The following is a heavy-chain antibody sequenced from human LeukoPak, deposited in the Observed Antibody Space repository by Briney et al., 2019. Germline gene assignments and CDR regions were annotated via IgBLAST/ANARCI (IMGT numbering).Heavy chain of an antibody. J-gene: IGHJ4*02. CDR3: AKQVPTAYVDY. CDR2: ISGSGGST. CDR1: GFTFTTYA. D-gene: IGHD2-2*01. Sequence: PGGSLRLSCAASGFTFTTYAMSWVRQAPEKGLEWVSAISGSGGSTYYADSVRGRFTIYRDNPKNTLYLQMNSLRAEDTAVYYCAKQVPTAYVDYWGQGTLVTVSS. V-gene: IGHV3-23*01.